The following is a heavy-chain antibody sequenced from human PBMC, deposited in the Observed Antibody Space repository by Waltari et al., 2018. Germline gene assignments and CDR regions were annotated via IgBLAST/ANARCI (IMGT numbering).Heavy chain of an antibody. CDR2: IIPIFGTA. V-gene: IGHV1-69*05. D-gene: IGHD1-7*01. J-gene: IGHJ5*02. CDR1: GGTFSSYA. CDR3: ARGRGKYNWNYGAKFDP. Sequence: QVQLVQSGAEVKKPGSSVKVSCKASGGTFSSYAISWVRQAPGQGLEWMGGIIPIFGTANYAQKFQGRVTITTDESTSTAYMELSSLRSEDTAVYYCARGRGKYNWNYGAKFDPWGQGTLVTVSS.